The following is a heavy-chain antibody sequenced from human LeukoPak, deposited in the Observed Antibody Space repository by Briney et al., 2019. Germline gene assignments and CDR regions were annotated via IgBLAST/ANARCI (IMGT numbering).Heavy chain of an antibody. V-gene: IGHV4-59*01. CDR1: GGSISSYY. J-gene: IGHJ6*02. CDR2: IYYSGST. Sequence: PSETLSLTCTVSGGSISSYYWSWIRQPPGKGLEWIGYIYYSGSTNYNPSLESRVTISVDTSKNQFSLKLSSVTAADTAVYYCAREFYYYDSSGYLNGMDVWGQGTTVTVSS. CDR3: AREFYYYDSSGYLNGMDV. D-gene: IGHD3-22*01.